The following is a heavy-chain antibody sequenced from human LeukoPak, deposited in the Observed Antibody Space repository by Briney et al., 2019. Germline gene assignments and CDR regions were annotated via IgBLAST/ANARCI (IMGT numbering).Heavy chain of an antibody. D-gene: IGHD3-9*01. CDR1: GGSISSSNW. CDR2: IYYSGST. CDR3: ARGTGVLRYFDWLLWFDY. Sequence: SETLSLTCAVSGGSISSSNWWSWVRQPPGKGLEWIGSIYYSGSTYYNPSLKSRVTISVDTSKNQFSLKLSSVTAADTAVYYCARGTGVLRYFDWLLWFDYWGQGTLVTVSS. V-gene: IGHV4-4*02. J-gene: IGHJ4*02.